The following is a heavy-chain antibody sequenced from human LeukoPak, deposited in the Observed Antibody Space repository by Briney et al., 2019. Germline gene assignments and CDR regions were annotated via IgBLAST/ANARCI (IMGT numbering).Heavy chain of an antibody. CDR3: ARDIVATIRYYYGMDV. V-gene: IGHV1-2*02. Sequence: ASVKVSFKASGYTFTVYYMHWVRQAPGQGLEWMGWINPNSGGTNYAQKFQGRVTMTRDTSISTAYMELSRLRSDDTAVYYCARDIVATIRYYYGMDVWGQGTTVTVSS. J-gene: IGHJ6*02. D-gene: IGHD5-12*01. CDR1: GYTFTVYY. CDR2: INPNSGGT.